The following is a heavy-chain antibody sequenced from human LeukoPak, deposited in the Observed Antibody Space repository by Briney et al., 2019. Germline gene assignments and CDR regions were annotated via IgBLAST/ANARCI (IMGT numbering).Heavy chain of an antibody. Sequence: SETLSLTCAVYGGSFSGYYWSWIRQPPGKGLEWIGEINHSGSTNYNPSLKSRVTISVDTSKNQFSLKLSSVTAADTAVYYCARGTNWGGGVDYWGQGTLVTVSS. J-gene: IGHJ4*02. CDR2: INHSGST. V-gene: IGHV4-34*01. CDR1: GGSFSGYY. D-gene: IGHD7-27*01. CDR3: ARGTNWGGGVDY.